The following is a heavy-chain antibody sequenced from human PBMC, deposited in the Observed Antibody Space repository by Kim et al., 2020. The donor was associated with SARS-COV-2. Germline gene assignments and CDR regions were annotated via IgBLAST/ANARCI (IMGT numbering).Heavy chain of an antibody. CDR3: ARDNGGWYQNILDYYYYYGMDV. J-gene: IGHJ6*02. Sequence: GGSLRLSCAASGFTFSSYAMHWVRQAPGKGLEWVAVISYDGSNKYYADSVKGRFTISRDNSKNTLYLQMNSLRAEDTAVYYCARDNGGWYQNILDYYYYYGMDVWGQGTTVTVSS. V-gene: IGHV3-30-3*01. CDR2: ISYDGSNK. CDR1: GFTFSSYA. D-gene: IGHD2-15*01.